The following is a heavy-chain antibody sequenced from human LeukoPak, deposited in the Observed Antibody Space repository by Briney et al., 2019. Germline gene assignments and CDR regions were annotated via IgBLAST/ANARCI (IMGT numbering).Heavy chain of an antibody. CDR3: ARDKWELLGGMDV. CDR1: GFTFSSYG. D-gene: IGHD1-26*01. Sequence: PGGSLRLSCAASGFTFSSYGMHWVRQAPGKGREWVAVIWYNGSNKYYADSVKGRFTISRDNSKNTLYLQMNSLRAEDTAVYYCARDKWELLGGMDVWGQGTTVTVSS. J-gene: IGHJ6*02. V-gene: IGHV3-33*01. CDR2: IWYNGSNK.